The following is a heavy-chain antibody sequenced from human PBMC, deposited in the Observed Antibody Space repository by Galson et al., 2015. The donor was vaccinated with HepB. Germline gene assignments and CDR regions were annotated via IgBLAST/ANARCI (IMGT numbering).Heavy chain of an antibody. CDR3: ARMSMVRGVTAYYGMDV. Sequence: SVKVSCKASGYTFTSYYMHWVRQAPGQGLEWMGIINPSGGSTSYAQKLQGRVTMTRDTSTSTVYMELSSLRSEDTAVYYCARMSMVRGVTAYYGMDVWGQGTTVTASS. CDR1: GYTFTSYY. V-gene: IGHV1-46*04. D-gene: IGHD3-10*01. J-gene: IGHJ6*02. CDR2: INPSGGST.